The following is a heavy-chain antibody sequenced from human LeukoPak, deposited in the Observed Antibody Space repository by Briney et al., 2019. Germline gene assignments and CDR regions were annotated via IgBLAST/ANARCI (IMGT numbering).Heavy chain of an antibody. CDR1: GFTFSTYR. Sequence: GGSLRLSCAASGFTFSTYRMSWVRQAPGKGLEWVANIKQDGSEKHYVDSVKGRFTISRDNAKKSLYLQMSSLRAEDTAVYYCTRVEETATTAAIIRKYSYYYYYMDVWGKGNTVTVSS. CDR2: IKQDGSEK. V-gene: IGHV3-7*01. J-gene: IGHJ6*03. D-gene: IGHD4-11*01. CDR3: TRVEETATTAAIIRKYSYYYYYMDV.